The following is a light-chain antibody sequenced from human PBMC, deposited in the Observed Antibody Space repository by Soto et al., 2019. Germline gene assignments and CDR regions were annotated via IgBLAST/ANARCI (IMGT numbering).Light chain of an antibody. J-gene: IGLJ1*01. V-gene: IGLV2-14*01. CDR3: SSYTTTNTLYV. CDR1: NSDVGAYNY. CDR2: EVF. Sequence: QSALTQPASVSGSPGQSITIPCTGTNSDVGAYNYVSWYQHHPGKAPKLMIYEVFIRPSGVSSRFSGSKSGSTASLTISGLLAEVEADYYCSSYTTTNTLYVFGTGTKLTVL.